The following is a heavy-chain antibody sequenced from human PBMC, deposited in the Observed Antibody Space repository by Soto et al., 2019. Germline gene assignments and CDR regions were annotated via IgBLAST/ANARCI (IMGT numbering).Heavy chain of an antibody. D-gene: IGHD6-13*01. Sequence: GGSLRLSCAASGCTFSSYWMSWVRQAPGKGLEWVANIKQDGSEKYYVDSVKGRFTISRDNAKNSLYLQMNSLRAEDTAVYYCARVQTGYSSSWYVDHYYYMDVWGKGTTVTVSS. CDR2: IKQDGSEK. V-gene: IGHV3-7*01. CDR3: ARVQTGYSSSWYVDHYYYMDV. CDR1: GCTFSSYW. J-gene: IGHJ6*03.